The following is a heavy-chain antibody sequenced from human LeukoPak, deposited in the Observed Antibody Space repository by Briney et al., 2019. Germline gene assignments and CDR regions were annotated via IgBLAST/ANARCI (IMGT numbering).Heavy chain of an antibody. D-gene: IGHD1-26*01. CDR3: AKEEVGANMY. CDR1: GFTFSSYG. CDR2: ISYDGSNK. Sequence: PGGSLRLSCAASGFTFSSYGMHWVRQAPGKGLEWVAVISYDGSNKYYADSVKGRFTISRDNSKNTLYLQMNSLRAEDTAVYYCAKEEVGANMYWGQGTLVTVSS. J-gene: IGHJ4*02. V-gene: IGHV3-30*18.